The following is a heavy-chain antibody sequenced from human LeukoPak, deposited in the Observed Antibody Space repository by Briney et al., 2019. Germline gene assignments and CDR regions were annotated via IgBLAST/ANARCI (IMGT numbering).Heavy chain of an antibody. CDR1: GGSISSHY. Sequence: PSEALSLTCTVSGGSISSHYWSWIRQPPGKGLEWIGYIYYSGSTNYNPSLKSRVTISVDTSKNRFSLKLSSVTAADTAVYYCARESSGYDFWSGYRYFDYWGQGTLVTVSS. D-gene: IGHD3-3*01. CDR2: IYYSGST. V-gene: IGHV4-59*11. J-gene: IGHJ4*02. CDR3: ARESSGYDFWSGYRYFDY.